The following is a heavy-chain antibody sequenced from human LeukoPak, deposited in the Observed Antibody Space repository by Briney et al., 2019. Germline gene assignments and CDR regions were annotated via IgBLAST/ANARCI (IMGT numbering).Heavy chain of an antibody. CDR1: GGSISSSSYY. D-gene: IGHD6-13*01. V-gene: IGHV4-39*01. Sequence: SETLSLTCTVSGGSISSSSYYWGWIRQPPGKGLEWIGGIYYSGSTYYNPSLKSRVTISVDTSKNQFSLKLSSVTAADTAVYYCARHSVAAADIDYWGQGTLVTVSS. CDR3: ARHSVAAADIDY. J-gene: IGHJ4*02. CDR2: IYYSGST.